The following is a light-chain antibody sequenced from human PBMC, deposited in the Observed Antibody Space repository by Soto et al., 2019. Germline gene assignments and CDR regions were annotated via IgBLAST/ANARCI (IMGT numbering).Light chain of an antibody. CDR3: QPYNAYSQA. CDR2: QAS. V-gene: IGKV1-5*03. Sequence: DIQMTQSPSTLSASVGDRVTITCRASESVSRWLAWYQQKPGRTPKLLIYQASTLETGVPSRFSGSGSGTEFPPTLRSPQADYLATYFCQPYNAYSQAFGQGTKVEIK. CDR1: ESVSRW. J-gene: IGKJ1*01.